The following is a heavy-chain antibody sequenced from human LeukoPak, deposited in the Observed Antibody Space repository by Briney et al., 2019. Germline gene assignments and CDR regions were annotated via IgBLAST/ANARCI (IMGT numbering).Heavy chain of an antibody. CDR1: GFTFSNYG. D-gene: IGHD2-2*01. CDR2: IRYDGSNK. J-gene: IGHJ4*02. CDR3: AKAGVVVPGAYFDY. Sequence: GGSLRLSCGASGFTFSNYGMHWVRQAPGKGLEWVAFIRYDGSNKYYADSVKCRLTISRDNSKNTLYLQMNSLRAEDTSVYYCAKAGVVVPGAYFDYWGQGTLVTVSS. V-gene: IGHV3-30*02.